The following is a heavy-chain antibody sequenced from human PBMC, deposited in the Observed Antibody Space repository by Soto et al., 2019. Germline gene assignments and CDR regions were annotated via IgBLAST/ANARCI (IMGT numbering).Heavy chain of an antibody. V-gene: IGHV3-23*01. CDR3: AYKGVTTRAFDI. J-gene: IGHJ3*02. Sequence: EVQLLESGGGLVQPGGSLRLSCAASGFTFSSYAMSWVRQAPGKGLEWVSAISGSGGSTYYADSVKGRFTISRDNSKNTLYLQMNSLRAADTAVYYCAYKGVTTRAFDIWGQGTMVTVSS. D-gene: IGHD4-17*01. CDR1: GFTFSSYA. CDR2: ISGSGGST.